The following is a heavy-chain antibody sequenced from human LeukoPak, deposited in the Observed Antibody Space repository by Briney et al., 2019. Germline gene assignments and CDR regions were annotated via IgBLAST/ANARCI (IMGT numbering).Heavy chain of an antibody. CDR2: FDPEDGET. CDR3: ATSNPDWNYGSAFDY. V-gene: IGHV1-24*01. CDR1: GYTLTELS. J-gene: IGHJ4*02. D-gene: IGHD1-7*01. Sequence: ASVKVSCKVSGYTLTELSMHWVRRAPGKGLEWMGGFDPEDGETIYAQKFQGRVTMTEDTSTDTAYMELSSLRSEDTAVYYCATSNPDWNYGSAFDYWGQGTLVTVSS.